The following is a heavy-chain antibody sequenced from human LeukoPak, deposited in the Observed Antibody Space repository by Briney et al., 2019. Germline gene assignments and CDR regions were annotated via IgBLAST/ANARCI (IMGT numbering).Heavy chain of an antibody. CDR2: IKQDGSEK. V-gene: IGHV3-7*01. CDR1: GFTFSSYW. D-gene: IGHD4-23*01. CDR3: ARDREPTTVAYYFDY. Sequence: GGSLRLSCAASGFTFSSYWMSWVRQAPGKGLEWVANIKQDGSEKYYVGSVKGRFTISRDNAKNSLYLQMNSLRAEDTAVYYCARDREPTTVAYYFDYWGQGTLVTVSS. J-gene: IGHJ4*02.